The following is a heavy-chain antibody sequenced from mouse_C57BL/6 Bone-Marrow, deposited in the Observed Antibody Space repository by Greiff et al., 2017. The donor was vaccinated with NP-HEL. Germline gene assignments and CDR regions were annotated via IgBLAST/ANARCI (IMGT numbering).Heavy chain of an antibody. V-gene: IGHV5-6*01. Sequence: EVQLVESGGDLVKPGGSLKLSCAASGFTFSSYGMSWVRQTPDKRLEWVATISSGGSYTYYPDSVKGRFTISRDNAKNTLYLQMSRLKSEDTAMYYCARHYYDDDEGYFDVWGTGTTVTVSS. D-gene: IGHD2-4*01. CDR1: GFTFSSYG. CDR3: ARHYYDDDEGYFDV. CDR2: ISSGGSYT. J-gene: IGHJ1*03.